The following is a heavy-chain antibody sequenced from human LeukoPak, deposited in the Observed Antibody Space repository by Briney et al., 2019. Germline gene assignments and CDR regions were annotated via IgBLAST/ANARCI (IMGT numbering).Heavy chain of an antibody. CDR2: IYYSGST. D-gene: IGHD2-15*01. J-gene: IGHJ6*02. Sequence: SETQSLTCTVSGGSISSYYWSWIRQPPGKGLEWIGYIYYSGSTNYNPSLKSRVTISVDTSKNQFSLKLSSVTAADTAVYYCARGYCSGGSCYSWYYYYGMDVWGQGTTVTVSS. CDR1: GGSISSYY. CDR3: ARGYCSGGSCYSWYYYYGMDV. V-gene: IGHV4-59*01.